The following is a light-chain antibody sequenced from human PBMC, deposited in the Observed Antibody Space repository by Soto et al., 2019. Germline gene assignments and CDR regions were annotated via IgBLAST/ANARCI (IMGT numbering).Light chain of an antibody. CDR3: QQYGSSPRT. CDR2: GAS. Sequence: EILLTQSPCTLSLSPGERATLSCRASQSVSSSYLAWYQQKPGQAPRLLIYGASSRATGIPDRFSGSGSGTDYTLTISRLEPEDFAVYYCQQYGSSPRTFGQGTKV. CDR1: QSVSSSY. J-gene: IGKJ1*01. V-gene: IGKV3-20*01.